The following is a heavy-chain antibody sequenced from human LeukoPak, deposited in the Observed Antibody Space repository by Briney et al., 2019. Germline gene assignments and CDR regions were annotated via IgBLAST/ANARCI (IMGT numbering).Heavy chain of an antibody. V-gene: IGHV3-53*05. CDR2: IYSGGST. CDR1: GFTVSSNY. J-gene: IGHJ4*02. CDR3: ARVRIAAAGRGYFDF. D-gene: IGHD6-13*01. Sequence: GGSLRLSCAASGFTVSSNYMSWVRQAPGKGLEWVSVIYSGGSTYYADSVKGRFTISRDNSKNTLYLQMNSLRAEDTAVYYCARVRIAAAGRGYFDFWGQGTLVTVSS.